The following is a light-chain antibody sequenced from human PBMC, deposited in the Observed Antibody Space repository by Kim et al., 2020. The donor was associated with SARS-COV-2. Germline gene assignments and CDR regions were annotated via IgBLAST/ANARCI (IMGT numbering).Light chain of an antibody. Sequence: DIQMTQSPSSLSASLGDRVTITCRASQAISSYLNWYHQKPGQAPKLLIYSASTLQSGVSSRFSGSQSGTDFTLTISSLQPEDFATYYCQPSYTPPYTFGQGPKLEI. V-gene: IGKV1-39*01. CDR1: QAISSY. CDR3: QPSYTPPYT. J-gene: IGKJ2*01. CDR2: SAS.